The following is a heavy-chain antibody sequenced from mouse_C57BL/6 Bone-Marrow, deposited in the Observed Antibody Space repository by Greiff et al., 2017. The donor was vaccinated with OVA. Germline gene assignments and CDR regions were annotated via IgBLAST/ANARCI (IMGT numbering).Heavy chain of an antibody. CDR2: ISSGGDYI. V-gene: IGHV5-9-1*02. J-gene: IGHJ4*01. CDR1: LFTFSSYA. CDR3: TRDGDLREYYAMDY. Sequence: LFNPLFSLKLSFASSLFTFSSYAMSWVRQTPEKRLEWVAYISSGGDYIYYADTVKGRFTISRDNARNTLYLQMSSLKSEDTAMYYCTRDGDLREYYAMDYWGQGTSVTVSS. D-gene: IGHD2-3*01.